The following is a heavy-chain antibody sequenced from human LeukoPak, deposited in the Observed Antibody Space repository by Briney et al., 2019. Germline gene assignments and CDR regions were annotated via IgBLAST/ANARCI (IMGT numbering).Heavy chain of an antibody. CDR3: ARDTVVVAVPYTYNWFDP. Sequence: PGGSLRLSCAASGFTFSSYGMHWVRQAPGKGLEWVAVIWYDGGNKYYADSVKGRFTISRDNSKNTLYLQMNSLRAEDTAVYYCARDTVVVAVPYTYNWFDPWGQGTLVTVSS. V-gene: IGHV3-33*01. J-gene: IGHJ5*02. CDR2: IWYDGGNK. CDR1: GFTFSSYG. D-gene: IGHD2-15*01.